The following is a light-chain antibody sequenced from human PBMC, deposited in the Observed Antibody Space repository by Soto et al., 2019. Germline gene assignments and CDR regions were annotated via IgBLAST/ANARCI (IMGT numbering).Light chain of an antibody. CDR2: GAS. CDR3: QQYGSSPYT. CDR1: QSVSSGY. Sequence: EIVLTQSPATLSLSPGERATLSCRASQSVSSGYLAWYQQKPGQAPRLLLFGASNRTTGIPDRFSGGGSGADFTLTISRLEPEDFAVYSCQQYGSSPYTFGQGTKLEI. J-gene: IGKJ2*01. V-gene: IGKV3-20*01.